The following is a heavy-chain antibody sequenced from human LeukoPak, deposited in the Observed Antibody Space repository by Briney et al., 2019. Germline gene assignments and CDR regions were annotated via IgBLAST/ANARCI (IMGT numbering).Heavy chain of an antibody. V-gene: IGHV1-46*01. Sequence: ASVKVSCKASGYPFTSYYMHWVRQAPGQGLEWMGIINPSGGSTSYAHKFQGRVAMTRDTSTSTVYMELSSLRSEDTAVYYCAREPDYRSSGYYMDVWGKGTTVTVSS. J-gene: IGHJ6*03. D-gene: IGHD4-11*01. CDR2: INPSGGST. CDR3: AREPDYRSSGYYMDV. CDR1: GYPFTSYY.